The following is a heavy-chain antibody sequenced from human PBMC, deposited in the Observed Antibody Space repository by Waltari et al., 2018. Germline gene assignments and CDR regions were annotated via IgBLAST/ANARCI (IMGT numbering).Heavy chain of an antibody. V-gene: IGHV3-23*01. CDR2: ISGSGDSV. Sequence: EVTLLQSGGDLVQPGGSLRLSCAASGFTFSNYAMDWVRQAPGEGLEWVSSISGSGDSVDSADSVKGRFTTSRDNSKNIMYLQMNSLRVEDTALYYCEVSSSSFGNYWGQGALVTVSS. CDR3: EVSSSSFGNY. CDR1: GFTFSNYA. D-gene: IGHD6-6*01. J-gene: IGHJ4*02.